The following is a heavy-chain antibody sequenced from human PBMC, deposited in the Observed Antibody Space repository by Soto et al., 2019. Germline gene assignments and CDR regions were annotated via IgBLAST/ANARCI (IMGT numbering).Heavy chain of an antibody. J-gene: IGHJ4*02. CDR2: IIPILGIA. V-gene: IGHV1-69*02. Sequence: ASVKVSCKASGGTFSSYTISWVRQAPGQGLEWMGRIIPILGIANYAQKFQGRVTITADKSTSTAYMELSSLRSEDTAVYYCARSDCSSTSCYDPISFDYWGQGTLVTVSS. CDR3: ARSDCSSTSCYDPISFDY. CDR1: GGTFSSYT. D-gene: IGHD2-2*01.